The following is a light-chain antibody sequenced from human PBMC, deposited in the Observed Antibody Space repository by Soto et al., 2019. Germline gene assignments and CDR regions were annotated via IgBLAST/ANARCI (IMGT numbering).Light chain of an antibody. CDR3: QQYNNWPIT. V-gene: IGKV3-15*01. CDR1: QSVSSN. J-gene: IGKJ5*01. Sequence: SVLPQSPATLSVSPGERAPLSCRASQSVSSNLAWYQQKPGQAPRLLIYGASTRATGIPARFSGSGSGTEFTLTISSLQSEDFAVYYCQQYNNWPITFGQRARLEIK. CDR2: GAS.